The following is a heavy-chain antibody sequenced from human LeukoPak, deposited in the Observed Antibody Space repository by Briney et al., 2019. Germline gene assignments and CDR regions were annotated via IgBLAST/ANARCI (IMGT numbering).Heavy chain of an antibody. J-gene: IGHJ4*02. Sequence: GASVKVSCTASGYTFTSYGISWVRQAPGQGLEWMGWISAYNGNTNYAQKLQGRVTVTTDTSTSTAYMELRSLRSDDTAVYYCARGQGGSYYESPDYWGQGTLVTVSS. V-gene: IGHV1-18*01. CDR1: GYTFTSYG. CDR3: ARGQGGSYYESPDY. D-gene: IGHD1-26*01. CDR2: ISAYNGNT.